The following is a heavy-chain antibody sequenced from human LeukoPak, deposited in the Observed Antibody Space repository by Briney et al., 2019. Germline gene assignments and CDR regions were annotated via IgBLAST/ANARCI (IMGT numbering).Heavy chain of an antibody. V-gene: IGHV1-69*05. Sequence: ASVKVSCKASGGTFSSYSITWVRQAPGQGLEWMGGIMPLFNTANYAQQFQGRVTITTDESTSTAYMALSSLRFEDTAMYYCARVDRYHYYLDVWGKGTTVTVSS. CDR2: IMPLFNTA. CDR3: ARVDRYHYYLDV. J-gene: IGHJ6*03. CDR1: GGTFSSYS.